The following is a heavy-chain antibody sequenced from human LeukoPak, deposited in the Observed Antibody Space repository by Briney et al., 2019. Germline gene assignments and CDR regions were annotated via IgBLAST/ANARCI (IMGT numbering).Heavy chain of an antibody. V-gene: IGHV3-7*03. CDR2: TKEDGTET. CDR3: AKEGRSLQTY. D-gene: IGHD5-24*01. CDR1: GFMFSSNW. Sequence: GGSLRLSCAASGFMFSSNWMSWVRLAPGKGLEWVANTKEDGTETYYVDSVKGRFTISRDNAKNSLYLQMNSLRVEDTAVYYCAKEGRSLQTYWGQGTLVTVSS. J-gene: IGHJ4*02.